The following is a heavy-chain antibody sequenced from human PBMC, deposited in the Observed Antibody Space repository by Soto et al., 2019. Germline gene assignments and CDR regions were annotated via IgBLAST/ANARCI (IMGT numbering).Heavy chain of an antibody. J-gene: IGHJ4*02. CDR2: IWYDGSNE. CDR3: ARDSSPGVQLWFAY. CDR1: GFTFSTYG. Sequence: QVQLVESGGGVVQPGRSLRLSCAASGFTFSTYGMHWVRQAPGKGLEWVAIIWYDGSNEYYADSVKGRFTISRDNSKNTLYLQMNSRRAEDTAVYYCARDSSPGVQLWFAYWGQGTLVTVSS. D-gene: IGHD5-18*01. V-gene: IGHV3-33*01.